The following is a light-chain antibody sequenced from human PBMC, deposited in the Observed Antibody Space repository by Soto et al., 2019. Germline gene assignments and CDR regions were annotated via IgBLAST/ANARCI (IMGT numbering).Light chain of an antibody. CDR1: SNDVGGYAY. J-gene: IGLJ3*02. CDR3: SSYTGSATPV. Sequence: QLVLTQPASVSGSPGQSITISCTGTSNDVGGYAYVSWYQQYPGKAPKLVISEVSNRPSGVSHRFSGSRSGNTASLTISGLQAEDEADYYCSSYTGSATPVFGGGTKLTVL. CDR2: EVS. V-gene: IGLV2-14*01.